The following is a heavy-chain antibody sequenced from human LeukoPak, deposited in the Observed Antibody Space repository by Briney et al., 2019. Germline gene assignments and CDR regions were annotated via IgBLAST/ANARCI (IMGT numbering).Heavy chain of an antibody. V-gene: IGHV4-34*01. D-gene: IGHD4-17*01. Sequence: SETLSLTCAVYGGSFSGYYWSWIRQPPGKGLEWIGEINHSGSTNYNPSLKSRVTISVDTSKNQFSLKLSSVTAADTAVYYCASLCTVTTVPWFDPWGQGTLVTVSS. CDR1: GGSFSGYY. CDR3: ASLCTVTTVPWFDP. J-gene: IGHJ5*02. CDR2: INHSGST.